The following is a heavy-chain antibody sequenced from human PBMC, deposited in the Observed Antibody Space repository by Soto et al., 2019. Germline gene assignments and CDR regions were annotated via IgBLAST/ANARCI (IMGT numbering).Heavy chain of an antibody. D-gene: IGHD5-12*01. CDR3: ARNRGSRRTSDY. J-gene: IGHJ4*02. CDR1: GGSFSCYY. V-gene: IGHV4-34*01. CDR2: INHSGST. Sequence: SETLSLTCAVYGGSFSCYYWSWIRQPPGKGLEWIGEINHSGSTNYNPSLKSRVTISVDTSKNQFSLKLSSVTAADTAVYYCARNRGSRRTSDYWGQGTLVTVSS.